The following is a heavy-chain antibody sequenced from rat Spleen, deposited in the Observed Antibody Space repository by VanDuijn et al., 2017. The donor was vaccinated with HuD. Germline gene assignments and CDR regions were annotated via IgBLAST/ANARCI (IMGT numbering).Heavy chain of an antibody. J-gene: IGHJ3*01. D-gene: IGHD1-12*02. CDR2: IKAKSNNYAT. Sequence: EVQLVETGGSLAQPGKSLKLTCATSGFTFSYAWMHWIRQSPEKQLEWVAQIKAKSNNYATYYAESVKGRFTISRDDSKSSVYLQMNNLKEEDTAIYYCTWDYYDATYYYRFTYWGQGTLVTVSS. CDR1: GFTFSYAW. V-gene: IGHV6-8*01. CDR3: TWDYYDATYYYRFTY.